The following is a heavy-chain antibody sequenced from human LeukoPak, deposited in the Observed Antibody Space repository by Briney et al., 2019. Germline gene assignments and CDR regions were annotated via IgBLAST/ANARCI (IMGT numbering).Heavy chain of an antibody. J-gene: IGHJ4*02. D-gene: IGHD3-22*01. CDR2: IHYSGST. Sequence: PSETLSLTCNVSGDSISSSSYYWGWIRQPPGKGLERIGKIHYSGSTYYNPSLKSRVTISVDRTKNQFSLRLCSVNGADTALYNCARRGGTSGYYYFDFWGQGTLVTVSS. CDR3: ARRGGTSGYYYFDF. CDR1: GDSISSSSYY. V-gene: IGHV4-39*01.